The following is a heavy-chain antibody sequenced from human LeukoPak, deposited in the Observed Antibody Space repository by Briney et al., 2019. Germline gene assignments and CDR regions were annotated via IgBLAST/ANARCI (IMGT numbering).Heavy chain of an antibody. V-gene: IGHV3-9*01. D-gene: IGHD6-19*01. Sequence: GGSLRLSCAASGFTFDDYAMHWVRQAPGKGLEWVSGISWNSGSIGYADSVKGRFTISRDNAKNSLYLQMNGLRAEDTALYYCAKDILAAGAGTPYWGQGTLVTVSS. CDR1: GFTFDDYA. J-gene: IGHJ4*02. CDR3: AKDILAAGAGTPY. CDR2: ISWNSGSI.